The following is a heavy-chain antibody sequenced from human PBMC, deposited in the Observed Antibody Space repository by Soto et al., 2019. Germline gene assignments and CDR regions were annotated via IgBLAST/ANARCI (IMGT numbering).Heavy chain of an antibody. J-gene: IGHJ4*02. CDR3: AGPRRYCSSTSCYCPFDY. CDR2: INGGSGNT. Sequence: ASVKVSCNASGYTFTTYTINRVRQAPGQRHEWVGWINGGSGNTKYSQKFQGRVTITRDTSASTVYMELSSLRYEETAAYYCAGPRRYCSSTSCYCPFDYWGQGTQVTVSS. D-gene: IGHD2-2*01. V-gene: IGHV1-3*01. CDR1: GYTFTTYT.